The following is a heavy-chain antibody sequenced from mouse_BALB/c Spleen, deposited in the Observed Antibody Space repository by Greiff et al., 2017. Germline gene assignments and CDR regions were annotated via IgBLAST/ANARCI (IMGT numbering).Heavy chain of an antibody. CDR1: GFTFSSFG. CDR2: ISSGSSTI. Sequence: EVQRVESGGGLVQPGGSRKLSCAASGFTFSSFGMHWVRQAPEKGLEWVAYISSGSSTIYYADTVKGRFTISRDNPKNTLFLQMTSLRSEDTAMYYCARSVGDYWGQGTSVTVSS. J-gene: IGHJ4*01. CDR3: ARSVGDY. V-gene: IGHV5-17*02.